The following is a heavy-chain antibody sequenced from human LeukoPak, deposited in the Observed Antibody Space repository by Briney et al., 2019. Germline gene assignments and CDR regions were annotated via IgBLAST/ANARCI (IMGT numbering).Heavy chain of an antibody. J-gene: IGHJ1*01. CDR2: ISAYNGNT. CDR1: GYIFSSYG. D-gene: IGHD1-26*01. Sequence: ASVKVSCKASGYIFSSYGISWVRQATGQGLEWMGWISAYNGNTNYAQKLQGRVTMTTDTPTSTAYMELRSLRSDDTAVYYCALYYSGRYGYFKHWGQGTLVTVSS. CDR3: ALYYSGRYGYFKH. V-gene: IGHV1-18*01.